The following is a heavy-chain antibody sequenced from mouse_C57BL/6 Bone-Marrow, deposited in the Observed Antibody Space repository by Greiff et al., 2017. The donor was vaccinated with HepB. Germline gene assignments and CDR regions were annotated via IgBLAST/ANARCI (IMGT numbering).Heavy chain of an antibody. D-gene: IGHD2-3*01. CDR2: ILPGSGST. J-gene: IGHJ3*01. V-gene: IGHV1-9*01. CDR3: AREGLLRAWFAY. CDR1: GYTFTGYW. Sequence: QVQLQQSGAELMKPGASVKLSCKATGYTFTGYWIEWVKQRPGHGLEWVGEILPGSGSTNYNEKFKGKATFTADTSSNTANMQLSSLTTEDSAIYYCAREGLLRAWFAYWGQGTLVTVSA.